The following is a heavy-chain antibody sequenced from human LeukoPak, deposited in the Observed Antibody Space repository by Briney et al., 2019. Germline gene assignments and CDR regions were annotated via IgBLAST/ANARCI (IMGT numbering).Heavy chain of an antibody. D-gene: IGHD6-19*01. CDR1: GQSVSSGDY. V-gene: IGHV4-38-2*01. J-gene: IGHJ5*02. CDR2: IYNSVST. CDR3: ARNNSGRCFDT. Sequence: SETLSLTCSVSGQSVSSGDYWGWIRQTPGKGLEWIASIYNSVSTHYNPSLRSRVTISVDTAKNQFSLKMTSVTAADTAVYYCARNNSGRCFDTWGQGAPVTVSS.